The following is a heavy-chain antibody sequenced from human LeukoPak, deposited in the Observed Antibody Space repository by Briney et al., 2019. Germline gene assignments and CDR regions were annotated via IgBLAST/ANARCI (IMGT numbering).Heavy chain of an antibody. CDR3: ARGGGVGGYFDY. J-gene: IGHJ4*02. D-gene: IGHD2-8*02. CDR2: INHSGST. Sequence: SQTLSLTCTVSGGSISSGGYYWSWIRQPPGKGLEWIGEINHSGSTNYNPSLKSRVTISVDTSKNQFSLKLSSVTAADTAVYYCARGGGVGGYFDYWGQGTLVTVSS. V-gene: IGHV4-30-2*01. CDR1: GGSISSGGYY.